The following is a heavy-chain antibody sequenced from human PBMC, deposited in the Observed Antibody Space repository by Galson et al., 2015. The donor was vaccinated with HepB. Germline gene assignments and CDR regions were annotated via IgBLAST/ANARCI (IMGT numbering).Heavy chain of an antibody. V-gene: IGHV3-21*01. CDR2: ISSSSSYI. Sequence: SLRLSCAASGFTFSSYSMNWVRQAPGKGLEWVSSISSSSSYIYYADTVKGRFTITRDNAKNSLYLQMNSLRAEDTAVYYCARDRGENYYDSSGYYYAPLDFQHWGQGTLVTVSS. CDR3: ARDRGENYYDSSGYYYAPLDFQH. CDR1: GFTFSSYS. D-gene: IGHD3-22*01. J-gene: IGHJ1*01.